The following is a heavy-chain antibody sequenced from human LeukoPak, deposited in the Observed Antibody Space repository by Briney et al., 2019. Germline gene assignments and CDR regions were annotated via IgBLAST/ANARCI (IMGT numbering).Heavy chain of an antibody. CDR2: ISSNGGST. CDR1: GFTFSSYA. D-gene: IGHD3-3*01. V-gene: IGHV3-64*01. Sequence: GGSLRLSCAASGFTFSSYAMHWVRQAPGKGLEYVSAISSNGGSTYYANSVKGRFTISRDNSKNTLYLQMGSLRAEDMAVYYCARGGVGRPTPNTDYWGQGTLVTVSS. CDR3: ARGGVGRPTPNTDY. J-gene: IGHJ4*02.